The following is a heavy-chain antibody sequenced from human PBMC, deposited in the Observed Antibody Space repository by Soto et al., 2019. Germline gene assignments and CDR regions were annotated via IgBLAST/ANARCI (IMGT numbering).Heavy chain of an antibody. CDR3: TQVYGSGSWGWYFHS. V-gene: IGHV2-5*02. Sequence: QITLRESGPSLVKPTETLTLTCTFSGFSLTTTGVGAGWIRQPPGKALEWLAVVFWDGGERYSPSLKSRVTITKDTSKDQVVFTMTNMDPADTATYYCTQVYGSGSWGWYFHSWGQGTLVTVSS. CDR2: VFWDGGE. J-gene: IGHJ4*02. D-gene: IGHD1-26*01. CDR1: GFSLTTTGVG.